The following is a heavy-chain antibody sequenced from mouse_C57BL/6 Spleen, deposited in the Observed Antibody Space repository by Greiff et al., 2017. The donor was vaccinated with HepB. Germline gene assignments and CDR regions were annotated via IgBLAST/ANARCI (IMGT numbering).Heavy chain of an antibody. Sequence: EVQLQQSGPELVKPGASVKIPCKASGYTFTDYNMDWVKQSHGKSLEWIGDINPNNGGTIYNQKFKGKATLTVDKSSSTAYMELRSLTSEDTAVYYCAREEKVYYGNFLWYFDVWGTGTTVTVSS. CDR3: AREEKVYYGNFLWYFDV. CDR1: GYTFTDYN. CDR2: INPNNGGT. V-gene: IGHV1-18*01. D-gene: IGHD2-1*01. J-gene: IGHJ1*03.